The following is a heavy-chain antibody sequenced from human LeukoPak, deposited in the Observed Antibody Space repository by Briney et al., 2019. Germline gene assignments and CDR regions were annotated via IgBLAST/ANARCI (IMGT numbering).Heavy chain of an antibody. J-gene: IGHJ6*03. V-gene: IGHV4-4*08. Sequence: RPSETLSLTCTVSGGSFSSYYWSWIRQSPGKGLECLGYIYSSGNANYNPSLRSRVTISLSPSKNQFSLELNSVTAADTAVYYCARSLPYYYYYMDVWGKGTPVIVSS. CDR3: ARSLPYYYYYMDV. CDR1: GGSFSSYY. CDR2: IYSSGNA.